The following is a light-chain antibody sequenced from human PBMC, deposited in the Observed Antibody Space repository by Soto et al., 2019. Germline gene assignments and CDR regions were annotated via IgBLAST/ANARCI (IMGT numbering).Light chain of an antibody. Sequence: QSVLTQPPSMSGAPGQKVTISCSGSSSNIGNNYVSWYQQLPGTAPKLLIYENNKRPSGIPDRFSGSKSGTSATLGITGLQTGDEADYYCGTWDSSLSASYVFGTGTKVTVL. CDR3: GTWDSSLSASYV. V-gene: IGLV1-51*02. CDR1: SSNIGNNY. CDR2: ENN. J-gene: IGLJ1*01.